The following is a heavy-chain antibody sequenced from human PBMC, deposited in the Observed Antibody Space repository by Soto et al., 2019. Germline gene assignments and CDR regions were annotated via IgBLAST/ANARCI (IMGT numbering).Heavy chain of an antibody. CDR1: GYNFASYG. V-gene: IGHV1-18*04. D-gene: IGHD2-2*01. CDR2: ISAYNGDR. Sequence: QVHLVQSGAEVKKPGASVKVSCKGSGYNFASYGITWVRQAPGQGLEWMGWISAYNGDRNYAQELQGRVTMTTDTSTNTAYMELRSLSSDDTAVYYCGRASLRYCSSTSCPSRDGMDVWGQGTTVTVSS. J-gene: IGHJ6*02. CDR3: GRASLRYCSSTSCPSRDGMDV.